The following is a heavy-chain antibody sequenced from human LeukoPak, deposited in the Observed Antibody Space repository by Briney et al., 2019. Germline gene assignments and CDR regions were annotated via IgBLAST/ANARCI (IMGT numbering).Heavy chain of an antibody. V-gene: IGHV1-69*13. CDR1: RGTFSSYA. J-gene: IGHJ3*02. Sequence: SVKVSCKASRGTFSSYAISWVRQAPGQGLEWMGGIIPIFGTANYAQKFQGRVTITADESTSTAYMELSSLRSEDTAVYYCARGGGLERRGAFDIWGQGTMVTVSS. CDR3: ARGGGLERRGAFDI. D-gene: IGHD1-1*01. CDR2: IIPIFGTA.